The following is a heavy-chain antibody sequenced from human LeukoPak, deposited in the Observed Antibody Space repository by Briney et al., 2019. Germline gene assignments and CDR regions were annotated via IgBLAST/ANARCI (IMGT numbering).Heavy chain of an antibody. CDR3: AELGITMIGGV. J-gene: IGHJ6*04. D-gene: IGHD3-10*02. Sequence: GGSLRLSCEASGFSFSTYNMNWVRQAPGKRLEWISSITSSSTYVFYADSVRGRFTISRDNAKNSLYLQMNSLRAEDTAVYYCAELGITMIGGVWGKGTTVTTSS. CDR2: ITSSSTYV. V-gene: IGHV3-21*01. CDR1: GFSFSTYN.